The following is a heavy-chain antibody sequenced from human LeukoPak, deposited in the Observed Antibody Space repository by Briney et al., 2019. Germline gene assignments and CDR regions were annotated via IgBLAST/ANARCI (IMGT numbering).Heavy chain of an antibody. V-gene: IGHV3-33*08. CDR3: ARAVGPFDF. CDR1: GFTFHEYS. Sequence: PGGSLRLSCAASGFTFHEYSIHWVRQAPGKGLEWVAVIWFDGSNKYYADSVKGRFTIPRDNSKNILSLQMNSLRAEDTAVYYCARAVGPFDFWGQGTMVTVSS. J-gene: IGHJ3*01. CDR2: IWFDGSNK.